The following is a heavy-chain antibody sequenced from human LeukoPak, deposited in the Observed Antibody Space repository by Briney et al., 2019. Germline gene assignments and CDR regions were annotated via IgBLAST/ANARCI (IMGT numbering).Heavy chain of an antibody. D-gene: IGHD3-22*01. CDR3: ARLTYYYDDGGYAFDH. CDR2: IYYSGST. CDR1: GGPISSSDYY. Sequence: SETLSLTCSVPGGPISSSDYYWSWIRQPPGKGLEWIRHIYYSGSTYYNPSLKSRITISGDTSKKQFSLKLSSVTAADTAVYYCARLTYYYDDGGYAFDHWGQGTLVTVSS. J-gene: IGHJ4*02. V-gene: IGHV4-30-4*01.